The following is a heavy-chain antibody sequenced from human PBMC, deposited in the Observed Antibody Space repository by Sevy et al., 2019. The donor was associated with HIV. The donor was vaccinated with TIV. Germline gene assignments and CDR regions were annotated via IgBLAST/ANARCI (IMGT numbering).Heavy chain of an antibody. CDR3: ARSPXVLVVXGAPSXFDP. CDR2: IKXXXXP. V-gene: IGHV4-34*01. Sequence: SETLSLTCAVHDGXFSGXYWXXXRQLPXXXLEXXXXIKXXXXPXYXPSLKSRVTISVDTSKKQFSLKLNSVTAVDSAVYFCARSPXVLVVXGAPSXFDPWGQGTLVTVSS. D-gene: IGHD3-10*02. CDR1: DGXFSGXY. J-gene: IGHJ5*02.